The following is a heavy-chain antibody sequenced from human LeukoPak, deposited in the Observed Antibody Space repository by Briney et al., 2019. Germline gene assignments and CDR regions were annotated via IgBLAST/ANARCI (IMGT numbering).Heavy chain of an antibody. CDR2: ISWDGGST. D-gene: IGHD3-9*01. V-gene: IGHV3-43*01. J-gene: IGHJ4*02. CDR3: AKDTSYDILTGPDY. Sequence: PGGSLRLSCAASGFTFDDYTMHWVRQAPGKGLEWVSLISWDGGSTYHADSVKGRFTISRDNSKNSLYLQMNSLRTEDTALYYCAKDTSYDILTGPDYWGQGTLVTVSS. CDR1: GFTFDDYT.